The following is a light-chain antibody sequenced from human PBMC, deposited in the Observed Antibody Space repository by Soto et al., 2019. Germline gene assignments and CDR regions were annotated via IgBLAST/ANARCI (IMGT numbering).Light chain of an antibody. CDR1: QSVSSN. CDR3: QQYNNWPET. CDR2: GAS. J-gene: IGKJ1*01. Sequence: EIILTQSPGTLSLSPGERATLSCRASQSVSSNLAWYQQKPGQAPRLLIYGASTRATDVPARFSGSGSGTEFTLTISSLQSEDFAVYYCQQYNNWPETFGQGTKVEIK. V-gene: IGKV3-15*01.